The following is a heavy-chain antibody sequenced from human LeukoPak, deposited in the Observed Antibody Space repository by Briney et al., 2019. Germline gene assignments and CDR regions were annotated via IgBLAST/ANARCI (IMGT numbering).Heavy chain of an antibody. CDR1: GYTFTSYG. D-gene: IGHD4-17*01. J-gene: IGHJ5*02. V-gene: IGHV1-18*01. Sequence: ASVKVSCKASGYTFTSYGISWVRQAPGQGLEWMGWISAYNGNTNYAQKLQGRVTMTTDTSTSTAYVELRSLRSDDTAVYYCARDPGPPPYGDYSSLVWFDPWDQGTLVTVSS. CDR2: ISAYNGNT. CDR3: ARDPGPPPYGDYSSLVWFDP.